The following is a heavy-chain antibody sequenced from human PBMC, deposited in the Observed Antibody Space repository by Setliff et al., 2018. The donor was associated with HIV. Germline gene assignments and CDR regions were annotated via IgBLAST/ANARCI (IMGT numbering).Heavy chain of an antibody. Sequence: GASVKVSCKASAYNFTKYSMHWVCQAPGQSLEWMGWINGGNGNTKYSQKFLARVTFTRDTSASTAYMELSSLRSEDTAVYYCARERRGCTSNSCYVDAFDLWGQGTMVTVSS. CDR1: AYNFTKYS. CDR3: ARERRGCTSNSCYVDAFDL. CDR2: INGGNGNT. D-gene: IGHD2-2*01. J-gene: IGHJ3*01. V-gene: IGHV1-3*01.